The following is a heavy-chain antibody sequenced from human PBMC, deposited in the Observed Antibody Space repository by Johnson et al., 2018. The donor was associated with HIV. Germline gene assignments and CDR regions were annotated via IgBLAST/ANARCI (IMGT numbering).Heavy chain of an antibody. CDR1: GFTVSSNY. J-gene: IGHJ3*01. V-gene: IGHV3-53*01. CDR3: ARGLQDSSALGLGYAFDV. CDR2: IYSGGST. D-gene: IGHD6-25*01. Sequence: VQLVESGGGLIQPGGSLRLSCAASGFTVSSNYMSWVRQAPGKGLEWVSVIYSGGSTYYADSVKGRFTISRDNSKNKLYLQMNSLRAEDTAVYYCARGLQDSSALGLGYAFDVWGQGTVVTVSS.